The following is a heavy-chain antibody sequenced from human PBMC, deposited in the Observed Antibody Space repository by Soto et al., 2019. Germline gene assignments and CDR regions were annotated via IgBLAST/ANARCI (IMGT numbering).Heavy chain of an antibody. CDR3: TKYTYTSRYAYYGMDV. J-gene: IGHJ6*02. D-gene: IGHD6-13*01. V-gene: IGHV3-49*03. CDR1: GFTFGDYA. CDR2: IRSKAYGGTT. Sequence: GGSLRLSCTTSGFTFGDYAMSWSRQAPGKGLEWVGVIRSKAYGGTTDYAAPVKGRFTISRDDSKSIAYLQMNSLKSEDTGVYYCTKYTYTSRYAYYGMDVWGHGTTVTVSS.